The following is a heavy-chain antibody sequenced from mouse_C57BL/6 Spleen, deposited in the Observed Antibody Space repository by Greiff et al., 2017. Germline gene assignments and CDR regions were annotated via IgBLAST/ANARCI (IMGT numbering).Heavy chain of an antibody. Sequence: VQVVESGAELVKPWASVKISCKASGYAFSSYWMNWVKQRPGKGLEWIGQIYPGDGDTNYNGKFKGKATLTADKSSSTAYMQLSSLTSEDSAVYFCARSAIYYYGSSPYYYARDDWGQGTSVTVSS. J-gene: IGHJ4*01. CDR2: IYPGDGDT. D-gene: IGHD1-1*01. V-gene: IGHV1-80*01. CDR3: ARSAIYYYGSSPYYYARDD. CDR1: GYAFSSYW.